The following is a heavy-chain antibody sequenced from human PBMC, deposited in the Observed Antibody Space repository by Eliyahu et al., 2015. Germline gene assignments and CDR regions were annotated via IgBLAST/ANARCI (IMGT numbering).Heavy chain of an antibody. J-gene: IGHJ4*02. V-gene: IGHV3-9*01. CDR2: ITWNSAII. CDR3: TRDTSSGYYSPSFDY. D-gene: IGHD3-22*01. Sequence: EVQLVESGGXLVQPGRSLRLSCAASGFPFDNYALHWVRQAPGEGLEWVSGITWNSAIIGYADSVKGRFTISRDNAKNSLYLQMNSLRPEDTAFYYCTRDTSSGYYSPSFDYWGQGTLVTVSS. CDR1: GFPFDNYA.